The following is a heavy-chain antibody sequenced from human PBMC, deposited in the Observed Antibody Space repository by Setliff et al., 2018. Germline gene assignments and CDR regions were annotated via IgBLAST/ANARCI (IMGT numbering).Heavy chain of an antibody. Sequence: PSETLSLTCTVSGGSISGGGYYWSWIRQHPRKGLEWIGYIYYSGSTNYTPSLKSRVTLSVDTSRNHFSLKLNSVTAADTAVYYCARSGYYSIDAFDIWGQGTVVTVSS. D-gene: IGHD3-22*01. J-gene: IGHJ3*02. V-gene: IGHV4-31*03. CDR1: GGSISGGGYY. CDR2: IYYSGST. CDR3: ARSGYYSIDAFDI.